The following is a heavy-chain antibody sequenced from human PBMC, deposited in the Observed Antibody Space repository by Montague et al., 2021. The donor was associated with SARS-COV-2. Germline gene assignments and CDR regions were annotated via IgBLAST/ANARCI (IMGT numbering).Heavy chain of an antibody. D-gene: IGHD6-13*01. CDR3: ARSGQQLVHPLATLYYYYGMDV. V-gene: IGHV3-74*01. CDR2: INSDGSST. CDR1: GFTFSSYW. J-gene: IGHJ6*02. Sequence: SLSLAASGFTFSSYWMHWVRQAPGKGLVWVSRINSDGSSTSYADSVKGRFTISRDNAKNTRYLQMNSLRAEDTAVYYCARSGQQLVHPLATLYYYYGMDVWGQGTTVTVSS.